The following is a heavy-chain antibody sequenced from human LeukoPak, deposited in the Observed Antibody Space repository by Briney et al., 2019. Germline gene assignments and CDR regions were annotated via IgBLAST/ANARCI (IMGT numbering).Heavy chain of an antibody. CDR3: ARDYYDSSCLFDP. J-gene: IGHJ5*02. CDR2: IYYTGST. V-gene: IGHV4-59*12. D-gene: IGHD3-22*01. CDR1: GGSISSYY. Sequence: SETLSLTCSVSGGSISSYYWSWVRQPPGKGLEWIGYIYYTGSTDYNPPLKSRVTISVDTSKNQFSLKLSSVTAADTAVYYCARDYYDSSCLFDPWGQGTLVTVSS.